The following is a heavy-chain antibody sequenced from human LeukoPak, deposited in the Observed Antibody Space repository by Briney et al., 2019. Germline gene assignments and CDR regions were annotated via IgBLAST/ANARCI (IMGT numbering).Heavy chain of an antibody. Sequence: SETLSLTCTVSGGSISSSSYSWGWIRQPPGKGLEWIGSIYYSGSTYYNPSLKSRVTISVDTSKNQFSLKLSSATAADTAVYYCARHCSSTSCYYYFDYWGQETLVTVSS. D-gene: IGHD2-2*01. CDR3: ARHCSSTSCYYYFDY. V-gene: IGHV4-39*01. CDR1: GGSISSSSYS. J-gene: IGHJ4*02. CDR2: IYYSGST.